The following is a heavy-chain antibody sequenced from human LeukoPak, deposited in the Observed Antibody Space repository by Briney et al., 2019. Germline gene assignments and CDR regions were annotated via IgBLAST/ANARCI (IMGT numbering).Heavy chain of an antibody. CDR3: ARRDYYDSSTPFDY. D-gene: IGHD3-22*01. J-gene: IGHJ4*02. CDR1: RYTFTSYG. V-gene: IGHV1-18*01. Sequence: ASVKVSCKASRYTFTSYGISWVRQATGQGLEGMGWISAYNGNTNYAQKLQGRVTMTTDTSTSTAYMELRSLRSDDTAVYYCARRDYYDSSTPFDYWGQGTLVTVSS. CDR2: ISAYNGNT.